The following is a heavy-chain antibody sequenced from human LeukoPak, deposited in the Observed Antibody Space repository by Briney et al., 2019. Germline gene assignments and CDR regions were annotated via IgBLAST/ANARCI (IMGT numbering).Heavy chain of an antibody. V-gene: IGHV1-69*13. D-gene: IGHD6-19*01. J-gene: IGHJ4*02. CDR2: IIPIFGTA. CDR1: VCTFSSYA. Sequence: SVKVSCKASVCTFSSYAIIWVRQAPGQGLEWMGGIIPIFGTATYAQKFEGRVTITADEYTSTAYMEVSSLRSEDTAVYYCARRDSSGWYNYFDYWGQGNLVTVSS. CDR3: ARRDSSGWYNYFDY.